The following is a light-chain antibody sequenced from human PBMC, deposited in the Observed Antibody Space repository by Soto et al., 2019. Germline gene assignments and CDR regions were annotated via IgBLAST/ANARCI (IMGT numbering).Light chain of an antibody. J-gene: IGLJ1*01. CDR2: DVS. CDR1: SGDVSTYNY. Sequence: QSALTQPRSVSGSPGQSVTISCTGTSGDVSTYNYVSWYQQHPGKAPKLMIYDVSKRPSGVPDRFSGSKSGNTASLTISGLQAEDEADYYCCSYVGSYTFDVFGTGTKPNVL. CDR3: CSYVGSYTFDV. V-gene: IGLV2-11*01.